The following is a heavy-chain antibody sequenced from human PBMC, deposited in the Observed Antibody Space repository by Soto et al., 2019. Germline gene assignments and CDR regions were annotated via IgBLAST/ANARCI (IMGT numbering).Heavy chain of an antibody. CDR3: AKDGLDYDVWSGYLYYMAV. J-gene: IGHJ6*03. D-gene: IGHD3-3*01. CDR1: GFTFSSYS. Sequence: PGGSLRLSCAASGFTFSSYSMSWVRQAPGKGLEWVSAISGSGGSTYYAESVKGRFTISRDNSKNTLYLQMNSLRAEDTAVYYCAKDGLDYDVWSGYLYYMAVWGKGTTVTVS. V-gene: IGHV3-23*01. CDR2: ISGSGGST.